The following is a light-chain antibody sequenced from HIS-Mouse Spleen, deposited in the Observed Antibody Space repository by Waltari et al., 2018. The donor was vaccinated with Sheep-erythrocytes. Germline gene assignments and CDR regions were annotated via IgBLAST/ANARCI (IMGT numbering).Light chain of an antibody. Sequence: QSALIQPPSVSGSPGQSVTISCTGTSSDVGSYDYVSWYQQHPGTVPKPMIYNVNTQPSGIPERFSGSNSGNTATLTISGTQAMDEADYYCQAWDSSTVVFGGGTKLTVL. CDR1: SSDVGSYDY. CDR2: NVN. V-gene: IGLV2-11*01. J-gene: IGLJ2*01. CDR3: QAWDSSTVV.